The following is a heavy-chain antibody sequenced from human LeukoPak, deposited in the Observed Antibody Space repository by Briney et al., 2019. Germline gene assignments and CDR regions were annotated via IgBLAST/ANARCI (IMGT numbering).Heavy chain of an antibody. Sequence: GGSLRLSCAASGFTFSSYAMSWVRQAPGKGLEWVSAISGSGGSTYYADSVKGRFTISRDNAKNSLYLQMNSLRAEDTAVYYCARGFSSDRYFDYWGQGTLVTVSS. CDR2: ISGSGGST. CDR3: ARGFSSDRYFDY. CDR1: GFTFSSYA. J-gene: IGHJ4*02. V-gene: IGHV3-23*01. D-gene: IGHD6-25*01.